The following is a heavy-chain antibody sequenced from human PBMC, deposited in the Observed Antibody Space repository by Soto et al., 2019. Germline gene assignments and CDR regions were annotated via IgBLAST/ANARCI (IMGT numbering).Heavy chain of an antibody. V-gene: IGHV4-61*08. CDR3: ARAPSSYDILTGYRPNHYYGMDV. CDR2: IYYSGST. J-gene: IGHJ6*02. D-gene: IGHD3-9*01. CDR1: GGSISSGGYS. Sequence: ETLSLTCAVSGGSISSGGYSWSWIRQPPGKGLEWIGYIYYSGSTNYNPSLKSRVTISVDTSKNQFSLKLSSVTAADTAVYYCARAPSSYDILTGYRPNHYYGMDVWGQGTTVTVSS.